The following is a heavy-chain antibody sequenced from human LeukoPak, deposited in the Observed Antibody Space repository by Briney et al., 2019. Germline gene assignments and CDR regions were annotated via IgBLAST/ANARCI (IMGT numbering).Heavy chain of an antibody. V-gene: IGHV4-34*01. J-gene: IGHJ6*03. Sequence: SETLSLTCAVYGGSFSGYYWSWIRQPPGKGLEWIGGINHSGSTNYNPSLKSRVTISVDTSKNQFSLKLSSVTAADTAVYYCARARKRVVPAAHTYYYYYMDVWGKGTTVTVSS. CDR1: GGSFSGYY. D-gene: IGHD2-2*01. CDR3: ARARKRVVPAAHTYYYYYMDV. CDR2: INHSGST.